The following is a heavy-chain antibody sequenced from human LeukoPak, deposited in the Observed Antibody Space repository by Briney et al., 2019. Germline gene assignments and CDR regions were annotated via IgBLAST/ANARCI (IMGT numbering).Heavy chain of an antibody. Sequence: GGSLRLSCAASGFTFSTYAMSWVRQAPGRGLEWVSSISGTGSSTFYGDSVKGRFTISRDNSRDTLYLQMNSLRAEDTAVYYCARVVDMVRGSGAAFDIWGQGTMVTVSS. J-gene: IGHJ3*02. CDR3: ARVVDMVRGSGAAFDI. CDR2: ISGTGSST. V-gene: IGHV3-23*01. D-gene: IGHD3-10*01. CDR1: GFTFSTYA.